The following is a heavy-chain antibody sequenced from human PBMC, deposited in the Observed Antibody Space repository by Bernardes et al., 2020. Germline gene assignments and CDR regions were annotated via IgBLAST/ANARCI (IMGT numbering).Heavy chain of an antibody. CDR2: ISGSGTAI. CDR1: GFSFSDHY. J-gene: IGHJ4*02. V-gene: IGHV3-11*01. D-gene: IGHD3-16*01. Sequence: GGSLRLSCAASGFSFSDHYMNWIRQAPGKGLEWVSYISGSGTAIYNADSVQGRFTTSRDNAQNLLYLQVDSLRAEDTAVYYCARGYPWLRVGDWGQGTLVTVSS. CDR3: ARGYPWLRVGD.